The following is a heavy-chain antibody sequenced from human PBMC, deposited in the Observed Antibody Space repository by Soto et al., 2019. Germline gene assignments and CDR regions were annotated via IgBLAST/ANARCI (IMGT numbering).Heavy chain of an antibody. V-gene: IGHV1-69*13. D-gene: IGHD2-15*01. CDR2: IIPIFGTA. Sequence: ASVKVSCKASGGTFSSYAISWVRQAPGQGLEWMGGIIPIFGTANYAQKFQGRVTITADESTSTAYMELSSLRSEDTAVYYCARDGCSGGSCYGQHYYYGMVVWGQGTTVTVSS. CDR3: ARDGCSGGSCYGQHYYYGMVV. J-gene: IGHJ6*02. CDR1: GGTFSSYA.